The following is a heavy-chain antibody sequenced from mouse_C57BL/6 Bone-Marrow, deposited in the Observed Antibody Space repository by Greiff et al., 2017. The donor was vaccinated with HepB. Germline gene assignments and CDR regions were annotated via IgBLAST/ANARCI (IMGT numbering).Heavy chain of an antibody. CDR3: EMGDTTVVAHFDY. J-gene: IGHJ2*01. CDR1: GYTFTSYW. CDR2: IHPSDSDT. V-gene: IGHV1-74*01. Sequence: QVQLQQPGAELVKPGASVKVSCKASGYTFTSYWMHWVKQRPGQGLEWIGRIHPSDSDTNYNQKFKGKATLTVDKSSSTAYMQLSSLTSEDSAVYYCEMGDTTVVAHFDYWGQGTTLTVSS. D-gene: IGHD1-1*01.